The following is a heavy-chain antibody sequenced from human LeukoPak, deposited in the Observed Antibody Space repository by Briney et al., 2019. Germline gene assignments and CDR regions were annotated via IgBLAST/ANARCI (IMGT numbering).Heavy chain of an antibody. CDR1: GGSFSGYY. V-gene: IGHV4-34*01. D-gene: IGHD4-17*01. CDR3: ARGYGALGLWAFDI. Sequence: TSESLSLTYAVYGGSFSGYYWSWIRQPPGKGLEWIGEVYHTGTTNYNPSLKSRVTISLGTSKNQFSLKLSSVTAADTALYYCARGYGALGLWAFDIWGQGTVVTISS. CDR2: VYHTGTT. J-gene: IGHJ3*02.